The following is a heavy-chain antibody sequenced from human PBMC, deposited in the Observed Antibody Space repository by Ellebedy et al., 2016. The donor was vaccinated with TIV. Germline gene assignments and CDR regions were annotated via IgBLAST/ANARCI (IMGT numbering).Heavy chain of an antibody. D-gene: IGHD3-3*01. CDR1: GFTFSDYY. J-gene: IGHJ5*02. Sequence: PGGSLRLSCAASGFTFSDYYMSWIRQAPGKGLEWVSYISSSGSTIYYADSVKGRFTISRDNAKNSLYLQMNSLRDEDTAVYYCARESDDFWSGYYILPFDPWGQGTLVTVSS. CDR2: ISSSGSTI. V-gene: IGHV3-11*04. CDR3: ARESDDFWSGYYILPFDP.